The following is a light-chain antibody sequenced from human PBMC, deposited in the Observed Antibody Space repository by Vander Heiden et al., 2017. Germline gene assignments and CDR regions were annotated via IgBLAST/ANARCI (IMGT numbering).Light chain of an antibody. CDR3: QQSDSTPGT. Sequence: DIQITQSPSSLSASVGDRVTITCRASQSISSYLHWYQQKPGKAPKLLIYAASSLQSGVPSRFSGSGSGTDFTLTISSLQPEDFATYYCQQSDSTPGTFGQGTKVEIK. V-gene: IGKV1-39*01. J-gene: IGKJ1*01. CDR2: AAS. CDR1: QSISSY.